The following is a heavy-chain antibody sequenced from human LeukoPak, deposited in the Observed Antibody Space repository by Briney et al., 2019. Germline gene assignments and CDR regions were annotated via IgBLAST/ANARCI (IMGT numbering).Heavy chain of an antibody. CDR1: GGSISSYY. V-gene: IGHV4-59*01. CDR2: IYYSGST. Sequence: SETLSLTCTVSGGSISSYYWSWIRQPPGKGLEWIGYIYYSGSTNYNPSLKSRVTISVDTSKNQFSLKLSSVTAADTAVYYCARGRGIVGATRGYYFDYWGQGTLVTVSS. CDR3: ARGRGIVGATRGYYFDY. J-gene: IGHJ4*02. D-gene: IGHD1-26*01.